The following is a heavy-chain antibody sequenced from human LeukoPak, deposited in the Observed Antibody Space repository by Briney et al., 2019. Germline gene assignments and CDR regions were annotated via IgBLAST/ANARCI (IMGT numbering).Heavy chain of an antibody. CDR1: GFTVSSNY. J-gene: IGHJ4*02. D-gene: IGHD2-21*02. Sequence: GGSLRLSCAASGFTVSSNYMSWVRQAPGKGLEWVSVIYSGGSTYYADSVKGRFTISRDNAKNSLYLQMNSLRAEDTAVYYCARDLGDYYFDYWGQGTLVTVSS. V-gene: IGHV3-53*01. CDR3: ARDLGDYYFDY. CDR2: IYSGGST.